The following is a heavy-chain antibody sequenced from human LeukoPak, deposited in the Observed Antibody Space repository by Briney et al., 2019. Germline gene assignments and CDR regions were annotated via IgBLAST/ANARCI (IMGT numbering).Heavy chain of an antibody. D-gene: IGHD6-6*01. J-gene: IGHJ4*02. Sequence: ASVKVSCKASGYTFTDYYMHWVRQAPGQGLGWKGWINPNSGGKNFAQKSQGRVAMTRDTSISTAYLELGSLRSDDTAVYFCARARWQLVPYFDSWGQGTLVTVSS. V-gene: IGHV1-2*02. CDR3: ARARWQLVPYFDS. CDR2: INPNSGGK. CDR1: GYTFTDYY.